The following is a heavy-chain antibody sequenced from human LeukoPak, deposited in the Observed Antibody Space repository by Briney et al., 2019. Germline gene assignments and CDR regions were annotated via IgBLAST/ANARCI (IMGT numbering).Heavy chain of an antibody. V-gene: IGHV3-21*01. Sequence: GGSLRLSCAASGFTFSACSTNWVRQAPGKGLEWVSGISSDSAYIYYADSVKGRFTDSRDNAKNSLSLHMSSLRAEDTAVYYCARDGSGWSRDYWGQGTLVTVSS. D-gene: IGHD2-15*01. CDR3: ARDGSGWSRDY. J-gene: IGHJ4*02. CDR2: ISSDSAYI. CDR1: GFTFSACS.